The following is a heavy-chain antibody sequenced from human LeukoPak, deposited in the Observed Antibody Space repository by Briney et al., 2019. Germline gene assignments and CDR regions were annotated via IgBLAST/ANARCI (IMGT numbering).Heavy chain of an antibody. J-gene: IGHJ3*02. V-gene: IGHV5-51*01. Sequence: GESLKISCKGSGYSFTSYWIGWVRQMPGKGLEWMGIIYPGDSDTRYSPSFQGQVTISADKSISTAYLQWSSLKASDTAMYYCARPVEWFGEHIGGFDIWGQGTMVTVSS. CDR1: GYSFTSYW. CDR2: IYPGDSDT. D-gene: IGHD3-10*01. CDR3: ARPVEWFGEHIGGFDI.